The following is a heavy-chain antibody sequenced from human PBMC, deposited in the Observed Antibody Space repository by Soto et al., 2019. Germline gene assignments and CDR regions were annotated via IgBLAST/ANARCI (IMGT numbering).Heavy chain of an antibody. J-gene: IGHJ4*02. CDR2: IYYSGST. D-gene: IGHD3-22*01. CDR3: ARHTEAYYYDSSGYSGADYYFDY. Sequence: SENLSLTCTVSGGSISSSSYYWGWIRQPPGKGLEWIGSIYYSGSTYYNPSLKSRVTISVDTSKNQFSLKLSSVTAADTAVYYCARHTEAYYYDSSGYSGADYYFDYWGQGTLVT. V-gene: IGHV4-39*01. CDR1: GGSISSSSYY.